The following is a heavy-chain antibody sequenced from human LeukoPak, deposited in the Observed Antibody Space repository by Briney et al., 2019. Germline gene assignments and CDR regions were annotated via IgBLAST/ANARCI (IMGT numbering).Heavy chain of an antibody. Sequence: GGSLRLSCGASGFTFSNYAMSWVRQAPGKGLEWVSAISGSGGSTHYAGSVKGRFTISRDNSKNTVSLQMNSLRAEDTAVYYCARHSSSWSDPYYFDYWGQGTLVTVSS. CDR1: GFTFSNYA. CDR3: ARHSSSWSDPYYFDY. V-gene: IGHV3-23*01. J-gene: IGHJ4*02. D-gene: IGHD6-13*01. CDR2: ISGSGGST.